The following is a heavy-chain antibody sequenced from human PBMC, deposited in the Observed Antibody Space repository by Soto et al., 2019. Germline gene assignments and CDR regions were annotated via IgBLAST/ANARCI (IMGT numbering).Heavy chain of an antibody. CDR1: GFTFSSYP. CDR3: ARGPITQTSFIDH. CDR2: ISYDGGSQ. Sequence: GGSLRLYCEASGFTFSSYPMHWVRQAPGKGLEWVTVISYDGGSQYYADSVKGRFTISRDNSKDTLYLQMHSLRSDDTAVYFCARGPITQTSFIDHWGQGTLVTVSS. J-gene: IGHJ4*02. D-gene: IGHD1-20*01. V-gene: IGHV3-30-3*01.